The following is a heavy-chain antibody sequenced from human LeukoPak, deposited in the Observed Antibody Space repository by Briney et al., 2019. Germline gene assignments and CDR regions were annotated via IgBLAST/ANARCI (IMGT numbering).Heavy chain of an antibody. D-gene: IGHD2-8*01. V-gene: IGHV4-39*07. CDR2: ISYSGST. J-gene: IGHJ4*02. Sequence: SETLSLTCAVSGGSITSSKYFWGWIRQPPGKELELIGIISYSGSTDYNPSLKSRVTISTDTSTNQFSLKLTSVTAADTAVYHCAGLGVMVLVFQFEYWGRGTPVTVSS. CDR1: GGSITSSKYF. CDR3: AGLGVMVLVFQFEY.